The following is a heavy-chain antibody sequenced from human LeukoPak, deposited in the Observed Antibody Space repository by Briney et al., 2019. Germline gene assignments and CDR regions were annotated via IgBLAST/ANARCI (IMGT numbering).Heavy chain of an antibody. D-gene: IGHD5-18*01. CDR3: ARVGYSYVINDWSRTGLGAYPTKYYYHMDV. J-gene: IGHJ6*03. V-gene: IGHV4-34*01. Sequence: SETLSLTCAVYGVSFSGYYWSGIRQPPGKGLEGIGEINHSGSTNYNPSLKSRVTISGDTSKNQFSLKLISVTAADAAVYFCARVGYSYVINDWSRTGLGAYPTKYYYHMDVWGKGTTVTVSS. CDR2: INHSGST. CDR1: GVSFSGYY.